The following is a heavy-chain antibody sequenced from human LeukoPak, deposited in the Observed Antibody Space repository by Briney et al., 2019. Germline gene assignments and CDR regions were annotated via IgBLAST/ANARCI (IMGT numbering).Heavy chain of an antibody. Sequence: ASVKVSCKASGYTFTGDYVHWVRQAPGQGLEWMGRIIPILGIANYAQKFQGRVTITADKSTSTAYMELSSLRSEDTAVYYCAQTVVTAIPFAFLFDYWGQGTLVTVSS. D-gene: IGHD2-21*02. CDR2: IIPILGIA. CDR1: GYTFTGDY. J-gene: IGHJ4*02. V-gene: IGHV1-69*02. CDR3: AQTVVTAIPFAFLFDY.